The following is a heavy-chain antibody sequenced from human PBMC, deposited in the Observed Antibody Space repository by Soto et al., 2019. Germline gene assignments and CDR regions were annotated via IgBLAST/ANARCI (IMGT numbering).Heavy chain of an antibody. Sequence: PSETLSLTCAVSGGSISSSNWWSWVRQPPGKGLEWIGEIYHSGSTNYNPSLKSRVTISVDKSKNQFSLKLSSVTAADTAVYYCATLYYYDSSGYYYRDFDYWGQGTLVTSP. CDR2: IYHSGST. D-gene: IGHD3-22*01. CDR1: GGSISSSNW. V-gene: IGHV4-4*02. J-gene: IGHJ4*02. CDR3: ATLYYYDSSGYYYRDFDY.